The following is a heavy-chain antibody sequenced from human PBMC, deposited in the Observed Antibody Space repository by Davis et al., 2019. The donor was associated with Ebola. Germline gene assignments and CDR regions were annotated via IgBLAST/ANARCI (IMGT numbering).Heavy chain of an antibody. CDR3: AKDRGYCGGDCHYFDY. V-gene: IGHV3-30*18. Sequence: PGGSLRLSCAASGFTFSDYGMHWVRQSPGKGLEWVAVISSDTNNKFYADSVKGRFTISRDSSKNTLYLQMNSLRAEDTAVYYCAKDRGYCGGDCHYFDYWGQGTLVTVSS. CDR2: ISSDTNNK. D-gene: IGHD2-21*01. J-gene: IGHJ4*02. CDR1: GFTFSDYG.